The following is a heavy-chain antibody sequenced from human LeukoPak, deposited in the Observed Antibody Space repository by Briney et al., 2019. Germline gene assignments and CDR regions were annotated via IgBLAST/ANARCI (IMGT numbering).Heavy chain of an antibody. CDR1: GGSTSSYY. CDR3: ARHAPPELLWYNWFDP. CDR2: IYYSGST. Sequence: NTSETLSLTCTVSGGSTSSYYWSWIRQPPGKGLEWIGYIYYSGSTNYNPSLKSRVTISVDTSKNQFSLKLSSVTAADTAVYYCARHAPPELLWYNWFDPWGQGTLVTVSS. J-gene: IGHJ5*02. V-gene: IGHV4-59*08. D-gene: IGHD3-10*01.